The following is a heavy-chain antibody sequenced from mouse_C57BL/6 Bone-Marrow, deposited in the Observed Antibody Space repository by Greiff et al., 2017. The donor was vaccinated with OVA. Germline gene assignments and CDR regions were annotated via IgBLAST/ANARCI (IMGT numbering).Heavy chain of an antibody. CDR1: GYAFTNYL. V-gene: IGHV1-54*01. CDR3: AREGYGSSEDWYAMDY. J-gene: IGHJ4*01. CDR2: INPGSGGT. D-gene: IGHD1-1*01. Sequence: QVQLQQSGAELVRPGTSVKVSCKASGYAFTNYLIEWVKQRPGQGLEWIGVINPGSGGTNYNEKFKGKATLTADKSSSTAYMQLSSLTSEDSAVYFCAREGYGSSEDWYAMDYWGQGTSVTVSS.